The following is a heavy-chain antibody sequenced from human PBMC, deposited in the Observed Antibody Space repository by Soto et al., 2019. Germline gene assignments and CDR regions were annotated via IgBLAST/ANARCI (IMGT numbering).Heavy chain of an antibody. Sequence: QVQLVESGGGVVQPGRSLRLSSAASGFTFSSYAIHWVREAPGKGLEWVAVISSDGKDKYSADSMKGRFAISRDNSKNTLYLQMNSLRAEDTAVYYCAKDSGRGSADYYFDYWGQGTLVTVSS. V-gene: IGHV3-30*18. D-gene: IGHD3-10*01. CDR3: AKDSGRGSADYYFDY. J-gene: IGHJ4*02. CDR2: ISSDGKDK. CDR1: GFTFSSYA.